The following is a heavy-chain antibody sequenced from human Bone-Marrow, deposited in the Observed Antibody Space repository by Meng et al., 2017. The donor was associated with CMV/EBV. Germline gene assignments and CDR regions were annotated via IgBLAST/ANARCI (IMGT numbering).Heavy chain of an antibody. CDR2: INHSGST. Sequence: SETLSLTCTVSGGSISSSSYYWGWIRQPPGKGLEWIGEINHSGSTNYNPSLKSRVTISVDTSKNQFSLKLSSVTAADTAVYYCARARGYSYGYHYYYYYGMDVWGQGTTVTVSS. CDR1: GGSISSSSYY. D-gene: IGHD5-18*01. J-gene: IGHJ6*02. CDR3: ARARGYSYGYHYYYYYGMDV. V-gene: IGHV4-39*07.